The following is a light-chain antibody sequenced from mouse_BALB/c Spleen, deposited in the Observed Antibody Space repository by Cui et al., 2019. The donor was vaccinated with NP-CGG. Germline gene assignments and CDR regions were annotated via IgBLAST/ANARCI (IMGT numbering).Light chain of an antibody. CDR3: ALWYSNHWV. CDR2: GTN. CDR1: TGAVTTSNY. V-gene: IGLV1*01. Sequence: QVFLTQEHALTTSPGETVTLTCRSSTGAVTTSNYANWVQEKPDHLFTGLIGGTNNRAPGVPARFSGSLIGDKAALTITGAQTEDEAIYFCALWYSNHWVFGGGTKLTVL. J-gene: IGLJ1*01.